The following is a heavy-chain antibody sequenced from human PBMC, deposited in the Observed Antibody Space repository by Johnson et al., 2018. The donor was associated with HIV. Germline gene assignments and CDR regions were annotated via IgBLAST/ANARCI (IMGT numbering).Heavy chain of an antibody. V-gene: IGHV3-23*04. D-gene: IGHD3-16*01. Sequence: MLLVESGGGLVQPGGSLRLSCAASGFTFSSYDMHWVRQGPGKGLEWVSAIGASGGRTFYADSVKGRFTISRDNSKNTLYLQMNSLRAEDTAVYYCAKPRYYDNAFEMWGQGTMVTVSS. CDR3: AKPRYYDNAFEM. J-gene: IGHJ3*02. CDR1: GFTFSSYD. CDR2: IGASGGRT.